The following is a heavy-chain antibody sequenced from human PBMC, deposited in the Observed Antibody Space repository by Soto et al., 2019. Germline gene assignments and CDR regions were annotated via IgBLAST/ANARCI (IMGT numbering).Heavy chain of an antibody. V-gene: IGHV4-61*01. CDR1: GGSVSSGSYH. D-gene: IGHD4-4*01. J-gene: IGHJ5*02. Sequence: QVQLQESGPGLVKPSETLSLTCTVSGGSVSSGSYHWGWIRQPPGKGLEWIGYIYHSGSTNYNPSLKSRVTISVDTSKNQLSLSLTSVTAADTAVYYCARHSVAWFDPWGQGTLVTVAS. CDR3: ARHSVAWFDP. CDR2: IYHSGST.